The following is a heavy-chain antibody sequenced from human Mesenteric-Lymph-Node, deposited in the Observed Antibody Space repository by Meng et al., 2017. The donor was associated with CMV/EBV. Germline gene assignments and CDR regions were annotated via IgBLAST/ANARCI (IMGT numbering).Heavy chain of an antibody. V-gene: IGHV3-23*03. CDR3: AKEVGNYDFWSGYLYFDY. D-gene: IGHD3-3*01. Sequence: GGSLRLSCAASGFTFSSYAMSWVRQAPGKGLEWVSVIYSGGSSTYYADSVKGRFTISGDNSKNTLYLQMNSLRAEDTAVYYCAKEVGNYDFWSGYLYFDYWGQGTLVTVSS. J-gene: IGHJ4*02. CDR2: IYSGGSST. CDR1: GFTFSSYA.